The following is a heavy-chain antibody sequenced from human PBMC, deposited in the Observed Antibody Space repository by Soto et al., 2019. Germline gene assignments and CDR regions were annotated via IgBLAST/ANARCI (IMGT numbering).Heavy chain of an antibody. Sequence: QITLKESGPTLVKPTQTLTLTCTFSGFSLSTSGVGVGWIRQPPGKALEWLALIYWDDDKRYSPSLKSRLTITKDTSKNPVVLTMTNMDPVDTATYYCAHRPQNWYTYFGGWFDPWGQGTLVTVSS. CDR2: IYWDDDK. CDR3: AHRPQNWYTYFGGWFDP. J-gene: IGHJ5*02. V-gene: IGHV2-5*02. CDR1: GFSLSTSGVG. D-gene: IGHD3-16*01.